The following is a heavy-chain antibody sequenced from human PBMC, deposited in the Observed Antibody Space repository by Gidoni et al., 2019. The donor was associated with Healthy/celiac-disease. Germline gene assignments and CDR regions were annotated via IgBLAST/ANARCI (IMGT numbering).Heavy chain of an antibody. Sequence: EVQLVESGGGLVQPGGSLRLSCAASGFTFSSYWMHWVRQAPGKGLVWVSRINSDGSSTSYADSVKGRFTISRDNAKNTLYLQMNSLRAEDTAVYYCARAREAVAGRGRFAFDIWGQGTMVTVSS. CDR2: INSDGSST. D-gene: IGHD6-19*01. CDR1: GFTFSSYW. J-gene: IGHJ3*02. CDR3: ARAREAVAGRGRFAFDI. V-gene: IGHV3-74*01.